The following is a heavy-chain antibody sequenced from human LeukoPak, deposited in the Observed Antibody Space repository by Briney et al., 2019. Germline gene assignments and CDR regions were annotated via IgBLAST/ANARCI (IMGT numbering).Heavy chain of an antibody. J-gene: IGHJ4*02. D-gene: IGHD1-20*01. CDR2: IYYIGST. CDR1: GGSISSGSYY. CDR3: VRLGYNWNDVY. V-gene: IGHV4-39*01. Sequence: PSETLSLTCTVSGGSISSGSYYWGWIRQPPGEGLEWIGTIYYIGSTYYNPSLKSRVTISVDTSKNQFSLNLSSVTAADTAVYYCVRLGYNWNDVYWGQGTLVTASS.